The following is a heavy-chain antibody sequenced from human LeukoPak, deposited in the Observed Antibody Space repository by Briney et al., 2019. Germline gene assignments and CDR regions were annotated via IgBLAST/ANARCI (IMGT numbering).Heavy chain of an antibody. CDR2: IDSDGTGA. D-gene: IGHD2-8*01. J-gene: IGHJ4*02. V-gene: IGHV3-74*03. CDR3: VRGGFNGD. Sequence: PGGSLRLSCTASGFTFRIDRMHWVRQVPGKGLVWVSRIDSDGTGAVYADAVEGRFTISRDNARNTLYLQMNSLRDEDSAVYYCVRGGFNGDWGQGTLVTVSS. CDR1: GFTFRIDR.